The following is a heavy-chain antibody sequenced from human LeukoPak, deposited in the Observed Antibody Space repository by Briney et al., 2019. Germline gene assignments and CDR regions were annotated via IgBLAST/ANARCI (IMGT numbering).Heavy chain of an antibody. CDR2: IYSGGST. CDR1: GFTVSRDY. Sequence: GGSLRLSCAASGFTVSRDYMTWVRQAPGKGLEWVSVIYSGGSTYYADSVKGRFTISRDNSKNTLYLQMNSLRAEDTAVYYCAGTIVGKWAIDYWGQGTLVTVSS. J-gene: IGHJ4*02. D-gene: IGHD3-22*01. V-gene: IGHV3-53*01. CDR3: AGTIVGKWAIDY.